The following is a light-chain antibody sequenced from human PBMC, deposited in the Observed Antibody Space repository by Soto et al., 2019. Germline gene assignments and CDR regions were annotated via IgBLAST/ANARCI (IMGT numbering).Light chain of an antibody. CDR1: SSNIGSNY. J-gene: IGLJ3*02. V-gene: IGLV1-47*01. CDR3: AAWDDSLSGWV. CDR2: RNN. Sequence: QSVLTQPPSASGTPGQRVTISCSGSSSNIGSNYAYWFQQLPGTAPKLLIYRNNQRPSGVPDRFSGSKSATSASLAISGLRSEDEADYYCAAWDDSLSGWVFGGGTKLTVL.